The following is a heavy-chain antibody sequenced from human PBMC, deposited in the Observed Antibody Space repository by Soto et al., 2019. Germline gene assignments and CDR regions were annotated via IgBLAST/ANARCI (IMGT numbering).Heavy chain of an antibody. D-gene: IGHD3-22*01. Sequence: QVQLQEPGPGLVHPSDTLSLICTISGASVSGVGYNWTWVCQPPVKGVEWIRYISFTADTTYNPTLKSRFTIAMHQINNQLSLQLTVATAADTAIYYCSRGVHYYHSMIWGQGTLVTVSS. CDR1: GASVSGVGYN. V-gene: IGHV4-61*08. CDR2: ISFTADT. CDR3: SRGVHYYHSMI. J-gene: IGHJ4*02.